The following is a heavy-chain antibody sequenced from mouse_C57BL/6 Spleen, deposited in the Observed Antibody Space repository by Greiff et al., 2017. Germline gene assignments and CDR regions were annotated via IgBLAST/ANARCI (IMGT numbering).Heavy chain of an antibody. CDR1: GFNIKDYY. CDR2: IDPEDGET. Sequence: EVQLQESGAELVKPGASVKLSCTASGFNIKDYYMHWVKQRTEQGLEWIGRIDPEDGETKYAPKFQGKTTITSDPSSNTASLQLSSLTPEDPAVYYCVRGGYYDASSYAMDYWGQGTSVTVSS. J-gene: IGHJ4*01. V-gene: IGHV14-2*01. D-gene: IGHD1-1*01. CDR3: VRGGYYDASSYAMDY.